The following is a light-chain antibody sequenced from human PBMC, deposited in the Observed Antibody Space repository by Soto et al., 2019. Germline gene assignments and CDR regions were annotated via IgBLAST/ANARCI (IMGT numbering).Light chain of an antibody. Sequence: QSALTQPASVSGSPGQSITISCTGTSSDVGGYNYVSWYQHHPGKAPKLIIYEVNKRPSGVSNRFSGSKSGNTASLTISGLQAEDEADYYCNSYTKNTTWVFGGGTKLTVL. CDR2: EVN. J-gene: IGLJ3*02. CDR3: NSYTKNTTWV. CDR1: SSDVGGYNY. V-gene: IGLV2-14*01.